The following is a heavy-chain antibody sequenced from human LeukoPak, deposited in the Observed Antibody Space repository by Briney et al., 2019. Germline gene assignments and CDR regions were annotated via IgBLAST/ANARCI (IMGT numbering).Heavy chain of an antibody. D-gene: IGHD3-22*01. J-gene: IGHJ3*02. CDR2: IYHSGST. Sequence: SQTLSLTCAVSGGSISSGGYSWSWIRQPPGKGLEWIGYIYHSGSTYYNPSLKSRVTISVDRSKNQFSLKLSSVTAADTAVYYCAKSAGHYYDSSGYYRRRPNDAFDIWGQGTMVTVSS. V-gene: IGHV4-30-2*01. CDR3: AKSAGHYYDSSGYYRRRPNDAFDI. CDR1: GGSISSGGYS.